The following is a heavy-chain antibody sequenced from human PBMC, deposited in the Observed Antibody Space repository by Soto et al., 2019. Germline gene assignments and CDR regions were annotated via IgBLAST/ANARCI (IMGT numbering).Heavy chain of an antibody. J-gene: IGHJ6*02. CDR2: INPNSGGT. D-gene: IGHD3-10*01. V-gene: IGHV1-2*02. CDR1: GYTFTGYY. Sequence: QVQLVQSGAEVKKPGASVKVSCKASGYTFTGYYMHWVRQAPGQGLEWMGWINPNSGGTNYAQKFQGRVTMTRDTSISTRYMELSRLRSDDTAVYYCARAPGSGSYYPTSYYYYYGMDVWGQGTTVTVSS. CDR3: ARAPGSGSYYPTSYYYYYGMDV.